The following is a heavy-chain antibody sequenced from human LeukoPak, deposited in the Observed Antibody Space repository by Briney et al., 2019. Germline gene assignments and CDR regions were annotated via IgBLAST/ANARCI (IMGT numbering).Heavy chain of an antibody. Sequence: APGQXXXWMGWISAYNGNTNYAQKLQGGVTMTTDTSTSTAYMELRSLRSDDTAVYYCARLHYYDSSGYWFDYWGQGTLVTVSS. CDR2: ISAYNGNT. V-gene: IGHV1-18*01. D-gene: IGHD3-22*01. CDR3: ARLHYYDSSGYWFDY. J-gene: IGHJ4*02.